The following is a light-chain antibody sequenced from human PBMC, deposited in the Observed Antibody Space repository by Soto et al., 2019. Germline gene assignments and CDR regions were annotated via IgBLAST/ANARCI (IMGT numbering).Light chain of an antibody. V-gene: IGKV3-15*01. CDR1: QNVNSN. J-gene: IGKJ4*01. Sequence: EIVMTQSPATVSVSPGERATLSCRASQNVNSNLAWYQQKPGQPPRLLIYGAYTRATGVPARFSGSGSGTEFTLTINSLQSGDFAVYYCQQYNSWPPLTFGGGTKVEIK. CDR3: QQYNSWPPLT. CDR2: GAY.